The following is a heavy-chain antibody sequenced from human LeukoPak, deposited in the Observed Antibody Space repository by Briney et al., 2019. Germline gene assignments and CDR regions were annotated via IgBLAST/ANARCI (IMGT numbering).Heavy chain of an antibody. CDR1: GFTFSNYG. D-gene: IGHD6-6*01. V-gene: IGHV3-21*01. Sequence: GGSLRLSCAASGFTFSNYGMSWVRQAPGKGLEWVSSISSSSSYIYYADSVKGRFTISRDNAKNSLFLQMNSLRAEDTAVYYCARVASYAFDIWGQGTMVTVSS. CDR2: ISSSSSYI. J-gene: IGHJ3*02. CDR3: ARVASYAFDI.